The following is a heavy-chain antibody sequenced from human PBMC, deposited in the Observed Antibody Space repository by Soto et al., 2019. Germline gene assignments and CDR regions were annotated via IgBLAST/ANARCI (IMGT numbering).Heavy chain of an antibody. J-gene: IGHJ4*02. D-gene: IGHD2-2*01. Sequence: PGESLKISCKGSGYSFTSYWIGWVRQMPGKGLEWMGIIYPGDSDTRYSPSFQGQVTISADKSISTAYLQWSSLKASDTAMYYCARLGNVVVPAATQFDYWSQGTLVTVSS. CDR3: ARLGNVVVPAATQFDY. V-gene: IGHV5-51*01. CDR2: IYPGDSDT. CDR1: GYSFTSYW.